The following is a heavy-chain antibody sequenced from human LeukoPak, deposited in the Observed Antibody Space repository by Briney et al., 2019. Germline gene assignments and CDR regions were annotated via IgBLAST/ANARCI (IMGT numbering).Heavy chain of an antibody. CDR3: ASSWTYYYDSSGYYYGY. Sequence: SVKVSCKSSGGTFSSYAISWVRQAPGQGLEWMGRIIPIFGTANYAQKFQGRVTITTDESTSTAYMELSSLRSEDTAVYYCASSWTYYYDSSGYYYGYWGQGTLVTVSS. J-gene: IGHJ4*02. CDR1: GGTFSSYA. D-gene: IGHD3-22*01. CDR2: IIPIFGTA. V-gene: IGHV1-69*05.